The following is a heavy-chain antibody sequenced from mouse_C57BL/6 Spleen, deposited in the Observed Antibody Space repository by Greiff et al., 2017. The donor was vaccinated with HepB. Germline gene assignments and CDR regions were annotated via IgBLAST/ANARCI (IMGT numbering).Heavy chain of an antibody. J-gene: IGHJ1*03. D-gene: IGHD1-1*01. Sequence: EVQLQQSGPVLVKPGASVKMSCKASGYTFTDYYMNWVKQSHGKSLEWIGVINPYNGGTSYNQKFKGKATLTVDKSSSTAYMELNSLTSEDSAVYYCARMGTTVPWYFDVWGTGTTVTVSS. CDR1: GYTFTDYY. V-gene: IGHV1-19*01. CDR2: INPYNGGT. CDR3: ARMGTTVPWYFDV.